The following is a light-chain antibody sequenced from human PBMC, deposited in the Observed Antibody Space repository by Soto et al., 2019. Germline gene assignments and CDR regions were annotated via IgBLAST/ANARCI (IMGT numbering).Light chain of an antibody. J-gene: IGKJ1*01. CDR2: DTS. CDR3: QPYGSSPWT. Sequence: EIVLTQSPATLSLSPGERATLSCGASQTVGSTYLAWYHQKPGLAPRLLIYDTSSRATGIPDRFSGSGSGTDFTLTISRLETEDFAVYSCQPYGSSPWTFGQGAKVEIK. CDR1: QTVGSTY. V-gene: IGKV3D-20*01.